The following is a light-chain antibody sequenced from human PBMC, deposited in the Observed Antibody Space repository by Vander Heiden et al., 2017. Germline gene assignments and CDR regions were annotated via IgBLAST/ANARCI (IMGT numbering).Light chain of an antibody. J-gene: IGLJ2*01. CDR1: KLGDKY. V-gene: IGLV3-1*01. CDR2: RDS. Sequence: YELTQPLSVSASPGQTASIPCSGHKLGDKYACRYQQKPGQSPALVIYRDSKRPSGIPERFSGSNSGNTATLTIGGSQAGDEDDYYCQAWDSSSVVFGGGTKLTVL. CDR3: QAWDSSSVV.